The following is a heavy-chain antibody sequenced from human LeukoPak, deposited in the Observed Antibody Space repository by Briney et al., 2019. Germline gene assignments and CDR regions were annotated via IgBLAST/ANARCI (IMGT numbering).Heavy chain of an antibody. V-gene: IGHV1-46*01. CDR2: INPSGGST. J-gene: IGHJ4*02. CDR3: ARDQEGFDY. CDR1: GYTFTSYC. Sequence: ASVKVSCKASGYTFTSYCIHWVRQAPGQGLEWMGIINPSGGSTNYAQDFQGRVTVTRDTSTSTVHMELSGLRSEDTAVYYCARDQEGFDYWGQGTLVTVSS.